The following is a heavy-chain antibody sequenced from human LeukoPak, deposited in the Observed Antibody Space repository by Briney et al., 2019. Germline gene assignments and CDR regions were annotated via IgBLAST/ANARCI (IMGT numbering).Heavy chain of an antibody. Sequence: SETLSLTCAVYGGSFSGYYWSWIRQPPGKGLEWIGEINHSGSTNYNPSLKSRVTISVDTSKNQFSLKLGSVTAADTAVYYCARGPYGDGTYYFDYWGQGTLVTVSS. CDR2: INHSGST. V-gene: IGHV4-34*01. CDR1: GGSFSGYY. D-gene: IGHD4-17*01. CDR3: ARGPYGDGTYYFDY. J-gene: IGHJ4*02.